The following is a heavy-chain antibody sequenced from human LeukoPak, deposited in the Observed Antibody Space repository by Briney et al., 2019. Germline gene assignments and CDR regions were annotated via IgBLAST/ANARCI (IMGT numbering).Heavy chain of an antibody. CDR1: GGSISSDY. V-gene: IGHV4-59*01. J-gene: IGHJ6*02. Sequence: SETLSLTCSVSGGSISSDYWAWIRQPPGKGLEWIGYMYYTGSTNYNPSLKSRVTISLATSKNQFSLKLSSVTAAGTAVYYCARVSVVYGMDVWGRGTTVTVSS. CDR2: MYYTGST. CDR3: ARVSVVYGMDV.